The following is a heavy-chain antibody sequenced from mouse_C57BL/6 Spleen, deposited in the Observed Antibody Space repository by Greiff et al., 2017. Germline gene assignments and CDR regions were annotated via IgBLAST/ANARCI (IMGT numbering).Heavy chain of an antibody. J-gene: IGHJ1*03. D-gene: IGHD1-1*01. CDR3: ARGDGSGYFDV. V-gene: IGHV1-81*01. CDR1: GYTFTSYG. CDR2: IYPRRGNT. Sequence: VQLQQSGAELARPGASVKLSCKASGYTFTSYGISWVKQRTGQGLEWIGEIYPRRGNTYYNEKFKGKATLTAAKSSSTAYMELRSLTSEDSAVYFCARGDGSGYFDVWGTGTTVTVSS.